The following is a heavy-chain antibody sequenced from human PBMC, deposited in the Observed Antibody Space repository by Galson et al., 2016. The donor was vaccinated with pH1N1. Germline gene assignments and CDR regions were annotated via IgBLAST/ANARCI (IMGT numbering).Heavy chain of an antibody. Sequence: ETLSLTCTVSGDSISGYYWSWVRQPAGKGLEWIGRIYTSGTTKYNPYLKSRVIMSIDTSKNQFSLKLTSVTAADTAVYYCARDSPLPLGTSVFDHWGPGTLVTVSS. J-gene: IGHJ4*02. D-gene: IGHD1-1*01. CDR3: ARDSPLPLGTSVFDH. V-gene: IGHV4-4*07. CDR1: GDSISGYY. CDR2: IYTSGTT.